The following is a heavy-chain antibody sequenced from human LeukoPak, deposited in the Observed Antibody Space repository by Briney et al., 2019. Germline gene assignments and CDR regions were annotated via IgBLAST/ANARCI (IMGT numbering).Heavy chain of an antibody. CDR3: SRTGSGRGFDY. Sequence: GGSLRLSCAASGVTFSSYWMHWVRQAPGKGLVWVSNINSDGSSTNYADSVKGRFTISRDNAKNTLYLQMDSLRAEDTAVYYCSRTGSGRGFDYWGQGTLVTVSS. CDR1: GVTFSSYW. J-gene: IGHJ4*02. V-gene: IGHV3-74*01. CDR2: INSDGSST. D-gene: IGHD1-26*01.